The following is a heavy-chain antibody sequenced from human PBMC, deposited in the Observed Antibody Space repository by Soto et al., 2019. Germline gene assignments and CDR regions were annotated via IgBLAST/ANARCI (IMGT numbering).Heavy chain of an antibody. CDR3: ARHGTACSSTSCPHFNYGMDV. D-gene: IGHD2-2*01. Sequence: GWSLRLSCAASGFIFSGSAIHWVRQAPGKGLECLGRIRSRANNYATSSGESVRGRFTFCRHDSKNMAYLQMNTLKTEDTAIYYCARHGTACSSTSCPHFNYGMDVWGQGTTVTVSS. V-gene: IGHV3-73*01. CDR2: IRSRANNYAT. CDR1: GFIFSGSA. J-gene: IGHJ6*02.